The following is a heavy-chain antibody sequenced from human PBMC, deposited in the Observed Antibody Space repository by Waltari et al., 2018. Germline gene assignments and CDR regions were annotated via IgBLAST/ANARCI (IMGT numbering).Heavy chain of an antibody. D-gene: IGHD2-15*01. CDR1: GGTFSSYA. CDR2: SIPIFGTA. Sequence: QVQLVQSGAEVKKPGSSVKVSCKASGGTFSSYAISWVRQAPGQGLEWMGGSIPIFGTANYAQKFQGRVTITTDESTSTAYMELSSLRSEDTAVYYCARGAYCSGGSCYSALYGMDVWGQGTTVTVSS. CDR3: ARGAYCSGGSCYSALYGMDV. V-gene: IGHV1-69*05. J-gene: IGHJ6*02.